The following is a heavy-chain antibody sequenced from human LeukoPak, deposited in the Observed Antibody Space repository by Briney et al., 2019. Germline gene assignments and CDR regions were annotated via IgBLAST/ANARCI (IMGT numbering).Heavy chain of an antibody. CDR1: GYSFTSYW. D-gene: IGHD3-10*01. Sequence: GESLKISCKGSGYSFTSYWIGWVRQMPGKGLEWMGIIYPGDSDTRYSPSFQGQVTISADKSISTAYLQWSSLKASDTAMYYCARQSYSYYGSRSYDHWFDPWGQGTLVTVSS. CDR2: IYPGDSDT. J-gene: IGHJ5*02. V-gene: IGHV5-51*01. CDR3: ARQSYSYYGSRSYDHWFDP.